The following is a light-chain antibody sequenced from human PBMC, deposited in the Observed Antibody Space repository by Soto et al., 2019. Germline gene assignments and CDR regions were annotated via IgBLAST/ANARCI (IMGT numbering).Light chain of an antibody. CDR1: YTL. CDR2: EGS. CDR3: SSYAGAVV. Sequence: QSALTQPASVSGSPGQSITISCTRYTLVSWYQHHPGKAPKLMIYEGSNRPSGVSDRFFGSKSGNTASLTISGLQSEDEADYYCSSYAGAVVFGGGTKLTVL. V-gene: IGLV2-23*01. J-gene: IGLJ2*01.